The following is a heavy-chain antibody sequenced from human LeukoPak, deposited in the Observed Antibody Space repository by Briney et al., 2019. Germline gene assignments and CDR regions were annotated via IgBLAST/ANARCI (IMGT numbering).Heavy chain of an antibody. D-gene: IGHD5-18*01. V-gene: IGHV3-21*01. Sequence: PGGSLRLSCAASGFTFSSYSMNWVRQAPGKGLAWVSSISSSSSYIYYADSVKGRFTISRDNAKNSLYLQMNNLRAEDTAVYYCAREGLDAAMARSFDYWGQGTLVTVSS. CDR3: AREGLDAAMARSFDY. CDR1: GFTFSSYS. CDR2: ISSSSSYI. J-gene: IGHJ4*02.